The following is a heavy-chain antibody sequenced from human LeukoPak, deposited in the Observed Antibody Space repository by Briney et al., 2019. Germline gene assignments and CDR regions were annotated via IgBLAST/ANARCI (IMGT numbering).Heavy chain of an antibody. CDR1: GFTFSSYW. J-gene: IGHJ4*02. Sequence: GGSLRLSCAASGFTFSSYWMSWVRQAPGKGLEWVANIKQDGNEKYYVDSVKGRFTISRDNAKNTLYLQMSSLRAEDTAVYYCARDYYYDSSGYYSGSDYWGQGTLVTVSS. D-gene: IGHD3-22*01. V-gene: IGHV3-7*01. CDR3: ARDYYYDSSGYYSGSDY. CDR2: IKQDGNEK.